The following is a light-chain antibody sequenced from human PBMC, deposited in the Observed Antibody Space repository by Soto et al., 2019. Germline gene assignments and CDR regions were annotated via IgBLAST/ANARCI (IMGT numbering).Light chain of an antibody. CDR1: QGISTY. CDR3: QQGFTTPWT. CDR2: AAS. Sequence: DIQMTQSPPSLSASVGDRLTITCRASQGISTYLNWYRQKPGTAPELLIYAASSLQSGVPSRFSGSGSGTDFTLTIDSLQPEDSATYYCQQGFTTPWTFGQGTKVDIK. V-gene: IGKV1-39*01. J-gene: IGKJ1*01.